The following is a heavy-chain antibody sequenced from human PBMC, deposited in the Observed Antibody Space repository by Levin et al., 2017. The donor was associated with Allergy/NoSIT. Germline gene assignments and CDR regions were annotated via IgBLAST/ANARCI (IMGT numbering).Heavy chain of an antibody. Sequence: SGGSLRLSCAASGFTFKNYYMSWVRQAPGKGLEWLSYISTGGTYTEYADSVKGRFTISRDNAEDSLYLQMDSLRAEDTAVYYCARFGLYHDSKGYLAYWGQGTLVTVSS. V-gene: IGHV3-11*03. CDR3: ARFGLYHDSKGYLAY. J-gene: IGHJ4*02. D-gene: IGHD3-22*01. CDR2: ISTGGTYT. CDR1: GFTFKNYY.